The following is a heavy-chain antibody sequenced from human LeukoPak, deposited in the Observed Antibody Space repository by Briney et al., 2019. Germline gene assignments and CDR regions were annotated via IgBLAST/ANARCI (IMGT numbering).Heavy chain of an antibody. J-gene: IGHJ4*02. D-gene: IGHD6-19*01. CDR3: AKARYNNGWDYFDY. CDR2: ISGSGNVI. V-gene: IGHV3-23*01. Sequence: GGSLRLSCAASGFTFGTSAMTWVRQAPGKGLGWVSSISGSGNVIYDSDSVRGRFSISRDNPKGTLYLQMNSLRAEDTATYFCAKARYNNGWDYFDYWGLGTLVTVSS. CDR1: GFTFGTSA.